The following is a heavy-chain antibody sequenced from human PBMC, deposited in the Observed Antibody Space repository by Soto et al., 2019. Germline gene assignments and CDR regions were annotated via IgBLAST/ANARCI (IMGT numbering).Heavy chain of an antibody. V-gene: IGHV4-34*01. Sequence: QVQLQQWGAGLLKPSETLSLTCAVYGGSFSGYYWSWIRQPPGKGLEWIGEINHSGSTNYNPSLKRRVTISVDTSKNQFALKLSSVTAADTAVYYCARPTTGNLYYFDYWGQGTLVTVSS. CDR3: ARPTTGNLYYFDY. D-gene: IGHD1-26*01. J-gene: IGHJ4*02. CDR2: INHSGST. CDR1: GGSFSGYY.